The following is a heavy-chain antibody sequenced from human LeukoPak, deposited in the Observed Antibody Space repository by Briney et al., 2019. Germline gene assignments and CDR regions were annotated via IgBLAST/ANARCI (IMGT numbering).Heavy chain of an antibody. V-gene: IGHV3-33*08. CDR2: IWYGGSNK. D-gene: IGHD6-19*01. CDR1: GFTFSSYG. Sequence: PGGSLRLSCAASGFTFSSYGMHWVRQAPGKGLEWVAVIWYGGSNKYYADSVKGRFTISRDNSKNTLYLQMNSLRAEDTAVYYCARGIAVAGDAFDIWGQGTMVTVSS. CDR3: ARGIAVAGDAFDI. J-gene: IGHJ3*02.